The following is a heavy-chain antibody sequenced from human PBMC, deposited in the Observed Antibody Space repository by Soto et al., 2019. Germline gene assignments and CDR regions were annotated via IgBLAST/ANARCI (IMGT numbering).Heavy chain of an antibody. V-gene: IGHV3-7*04. Sequence: VQLVESGGGLVQPGGSLRLSCAASAFTFRNYWMSWVRQAPGKGLECVAKIKEDGSEKYYVDSVKGRCTISRDNAKNSMYLQMNSLTVEDTVMYYCARASSSTSGAIEYWGQGTLVTVSS. J-gene: IGHJ4*02. CDR1: AFTFRNYW. CDR2: IKEDGSEK. D-gene: IGHD2-2*01. CDR3: ARASSSTSGAIEY.